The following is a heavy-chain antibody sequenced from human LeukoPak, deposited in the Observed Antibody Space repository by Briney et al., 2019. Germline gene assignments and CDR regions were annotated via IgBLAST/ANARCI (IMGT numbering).Heavy chain of an antibody. CDR3: ARARGSTFDY. J-gene: IGHJ4*02. CDR1: GYTFTGCY. V-gene: IGHV1-2*02. Sequence: ASVKVSCKASGYTFTGCYMDWVRQAPGEGLEWMGRINPNGGDTNSAQKFQGRVTMTRDTSISTAYMELSSLRSDDTAVYYCARARGSTFDYWGQGTLVTVSS. D-gene: IGHD5/OR15-5a*01. CDR2: INPNGGDT.